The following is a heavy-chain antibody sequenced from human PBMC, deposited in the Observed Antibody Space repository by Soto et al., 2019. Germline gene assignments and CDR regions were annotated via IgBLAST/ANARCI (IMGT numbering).Heavy chain of an antibody. J-gene: IGHJ6*04. D-gene: IGHD2-8*01. CDR1: GFTFSTYA. Sequence: EVQLLESGGGLEQPGGSLRLSCAASGFTFSTYAMSWVRQAPGKGLEWVSVVGGSGGGTYYADSVKGRFTISRDNSKNTLDLQMNSLRAEDTAVYYCAKDRCINGVGYWDVWGKGTTVTVSS. CDR3: AKDRCINGVGYWDV. V-gene: IGHV3-23*01. CDR2: VGGSGGGT.